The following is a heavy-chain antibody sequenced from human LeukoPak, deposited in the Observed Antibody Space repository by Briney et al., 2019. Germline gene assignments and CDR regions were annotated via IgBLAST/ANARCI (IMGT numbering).Heavy chain of an antibody. CDR1: GGSIDRSSYY. CDR3: ARVRGPDGWFAP. V-gene: IGHV4-39*01. Sequence: SETLSLTCTVSGGSIDRSSYYWGWIRQPPGKGLEWIGSIYYSGNTYYNSSLKSRITISVNTTKNQVALKLSSVTAADTAVYYCARVRGPDGWFAPWGQGTLVSVPS. J-gene: IGHJ5*02. CDR2: IYYSGNT.